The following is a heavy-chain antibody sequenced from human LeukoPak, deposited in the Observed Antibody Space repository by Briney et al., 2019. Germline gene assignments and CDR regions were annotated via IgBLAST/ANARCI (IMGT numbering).Heavy chain of an antibody. Sequence: GGSLRLSCAASGFTFSNDVMSWVRQAPGKGPEWVSSIDGGGGGTDYADSVRGRFTISRDNFKNTSYLQMNSLGADVTAVYYCARRIGGTKDYWGQGAQVTVSS. CDR1: GFTFSNDV. CDR2: IDGGGGGT. V-gene: IGHV3-23*01. J-gene: IGHJ4*02. D-gene: IGHD3-3*01. CDR3: ARRIGGTKDY.